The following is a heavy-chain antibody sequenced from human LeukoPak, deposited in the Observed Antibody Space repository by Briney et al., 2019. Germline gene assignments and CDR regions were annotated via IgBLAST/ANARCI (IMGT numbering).Heavy chain of an antibody. CDR1: KFTFVNYA. V-gene: IGHV3-23*01. CDR2: ISGSGDAT. D-gene: IGHD3-10*01. J-gene: IGHJ4*02. CDR3: ARAFYYDSGSYYGHFDY. Sequence: PGGSLRLPCAASKFTFVNYAMSWVRQAPGKGLEWVSTISGSGDATYYADSVKGRFTISRDNSKSTLYLQKNSLRAEDTALYYCARAFYYDSGSYYGHFDYWGRGTLVTVSS.